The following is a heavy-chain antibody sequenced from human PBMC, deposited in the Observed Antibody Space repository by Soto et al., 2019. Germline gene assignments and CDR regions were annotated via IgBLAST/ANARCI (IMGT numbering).Heavy chain of an antibody. J-gene: IGHJ6*03. CDR3: ARGLSFSGYYYYMDV. V-gene: IGHV4-34*01. CDR1: GGSFSGYY. CDR2: TNPGGST. Sequence: SETLSLTCAVYGGSFSGYYSSCIRQPPGKGLEWIGETNPGGSTNYNPSLKSRVTISVDTSKNQFSLQLSSVTAADTAVHYCARGLSFSGYYYYMDVRGKGTTVTVSS. D-gene: IGHD3-3*02.